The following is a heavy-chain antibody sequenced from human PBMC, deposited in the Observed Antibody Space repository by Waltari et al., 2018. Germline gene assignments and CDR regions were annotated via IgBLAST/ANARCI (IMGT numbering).Heavy chain of an antibody. Sequence: EIYLVESGGSLVRPGGSLRLSCAVSGFTFNTAWMNWVRQAPGKRLEWVGVIRSKTDGGTAEYAAPVKGRFTISTDDSKNTLYLQMNSLKTEDTAMYYCTTDKSAAPGDYWGQGTLVTVSS. CDR1: GFTFNTAW. D-gene: IGHD6-13*01. CDR2: IRSKTDGGTA. V-gene: IGHV3-15*07. J-gene: IGHJ4*02. CDR3: TTDKSAAPGDY.